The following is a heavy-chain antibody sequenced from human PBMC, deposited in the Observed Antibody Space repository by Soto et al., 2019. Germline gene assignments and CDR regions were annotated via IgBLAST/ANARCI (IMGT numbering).Heavy chain of an antibody. J-gene: IGHJ3*02. D-gene: IGHD3-10*01. Sequence: EVQLLESGGGLVQPGGSLRLSCAASAFTFSSYAMSWVRQAPGKGLEWVSAISGNGGSTYYADSVKGRFTISRDNSKSTLYLQMNSLSAEDTAIYYCAKYYYGSGSFAFDIWGQGTMVTVSS. CDR1: AFTFSSYA. CDR2: ISGNGGST. CDR3: AKYYYGSGSFAFDI. V-gene: IGHV3-23*01.